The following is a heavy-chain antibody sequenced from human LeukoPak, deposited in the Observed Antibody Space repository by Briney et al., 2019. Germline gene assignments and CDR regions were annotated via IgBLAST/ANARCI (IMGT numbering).Heavy chain of an antibody. CDR1: GGSISSSY. CDR2: IYYSGST. V-gene: IGHV4-39*01. CDR3: ARLGGTYDAFDI. D-gene: IGHD1-26*01. Sequence: SETLSLTCTVSGGSISSSYWGWIRQPPGKGLEWLGNIYYSGSTYYNPSLKSRVTISVDTSRNQFSLKLSSVTAADTAVYYCARLGGTYDAFDIWGQGTMVTVSS. J-gene: IGHJ3*02.